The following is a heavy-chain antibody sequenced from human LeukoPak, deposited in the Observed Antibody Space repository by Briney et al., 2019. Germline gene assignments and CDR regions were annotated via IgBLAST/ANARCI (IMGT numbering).Heavy chain of an antibody. J-gene: IGHJ4*02. CDR3: ARAGYDISGYYPFDY. CDR2: INPNSGGT. D-gene: IGHD3-22*01. Sequence: ASVKVSCKTSGYTFTAYYMHWVRQAPGQGLEWMGWINPNSGGTKYAQKFQGRVTMTWDTSISTAYMELSRLSSDDTAVYFCARAGYDISGYYPFDYWGQGTLVTV. V-gene: IGHV1-2*02. CDR1: GYTFTAYY.